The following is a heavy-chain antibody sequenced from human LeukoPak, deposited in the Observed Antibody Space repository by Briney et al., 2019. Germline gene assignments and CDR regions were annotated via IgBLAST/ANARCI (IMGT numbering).Heavy chain of an antibody. V-gene: IGHV1-18*01. CDR3: ARPSDSSGGDAFDI. D-gene: IGHD2-15*01. CDR2: ISPYNGNT. CDR1: SYTFTNYD. Sequence: ASVKVSCKASSYTFTNYDINWVRQAPGQGLEWMGGISPYNGNTDYAQKLQGRVTVTTVTSTSTAYMELRSLRSDDTAVYYCARPSDSSGGDAFDIWGQGTMVIVSS. J-gene: IGHJ3*02.